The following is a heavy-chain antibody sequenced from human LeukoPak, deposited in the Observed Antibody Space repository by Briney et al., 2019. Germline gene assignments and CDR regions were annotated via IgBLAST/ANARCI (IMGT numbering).Heavy chain of an antibody. D-gene: IGHD3-10*01. J-gene: IGHJ3*02. V-gene: IGHV1-69*05. Sequence: SVKVSCKASGGTFSSYAISWVRQAPGQGLEWMGGIVPIFGAANYSQKFQGRVTMTRDMSTSTVYMELSSLRSEDTAVYYCARNLWFGESSDAFDMWGQGTMVTVSS. CDR1: GGTFSSYA. CDR2: IVPIFGAA. CDR3: ARNLWFGESSDAFDM.